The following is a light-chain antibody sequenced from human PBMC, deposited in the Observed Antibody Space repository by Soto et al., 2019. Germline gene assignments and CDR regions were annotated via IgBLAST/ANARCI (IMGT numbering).Light chain of an antibody. CDR3: AAWDDSLNGLWV. V-gene: IGLV1-44*01. Sequence: QSVLTQPPSASGTPGQRVTISCSGSSSNIGSNIVNWYQQLPGTAPKLLIYSNNHPPSGVPDRFSGSKSGTSASLAISGLQSEDEADYYCAAWDDSLNGLWVFGGGTKLTVL. J-gene: IGLJ2*01. CDR1: SSNIGSNI. CDR2: SNN.